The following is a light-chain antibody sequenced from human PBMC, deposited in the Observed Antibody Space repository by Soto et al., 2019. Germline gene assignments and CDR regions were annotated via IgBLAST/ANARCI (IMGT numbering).Light chain of an antibody. V-gene: IGLV2-23*01. CDR2: EGS. Sequence: QSALTQPASVSGSPGQSITISCTGTSSDVGGYNFVSWYQQHPGKAPKLMIYEGSKRPSGVTNRFSGSKSGNTASLTISGLQADDEADYYYCSYSGGSINLVFGGGTKLTVL. CDR1: SSDVGGYNF. CDR3: CSYSGGSINLV. J-gene: IGLJ3*02.